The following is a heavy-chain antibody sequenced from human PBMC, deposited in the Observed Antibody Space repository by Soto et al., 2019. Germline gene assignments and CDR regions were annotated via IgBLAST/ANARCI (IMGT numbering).Heavy chain of an antibody. CDR3: AREDSYDSCVV. Sequence: HPGGSLRLSCVASGFTFSSYEMNWVRQAPGKGLEWISYISSSGSIIYNADSVEGRFTISRDNTKNSLYLQMNTLKAEDTAVYYCAREDSYDSCVVWGQGTLVTVSS. CDR2: ISSSGSII. V-gene: IGHV3-48*03. CDR1: GFTFSSYE. J-gene: IGHJ4*02. D-gene: IGHD3-22*01.